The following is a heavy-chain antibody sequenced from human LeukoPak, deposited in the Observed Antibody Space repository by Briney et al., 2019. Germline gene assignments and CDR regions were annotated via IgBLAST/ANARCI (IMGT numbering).Heavy chain of an antibody. V-gene: IGHV3-15*01. CDR1: GFTFSNAW. D-gene: IGHD3-22*01. Sequence: GGSLRLACAASGFTFSNAWMSWVRQAPGKGLEWVGRIKSKTDGGTTDYAAPVKGRFTISRDDSKNTLYLQMNSLKTEDTAVYYCTHEDSSGCPTLDYWGQGTLVTVSS. CDR3: THEDSSGCPTLDY. J-gene: IGHJ4*02. CDR2: IKSKTDGGTT.